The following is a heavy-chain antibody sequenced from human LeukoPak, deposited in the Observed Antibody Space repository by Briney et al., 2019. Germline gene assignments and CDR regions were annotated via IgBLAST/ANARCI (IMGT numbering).Heavy chain of an antibody. D-gene: IGHD5-12*01. Sequence: GGSLRLSCRASGFNFNNYYMSWVRQAPGKGLEWVADIRHDGSTEYNVDSVRGRFTISRDDAKNSLYLQMNSLRAEDTAVYYCARDPNSGYDMVWYLDLWGRGTLVTVSS. CDR1: GFNFNNYY. V-gene: IGHV3-7*04. CDR2: IRHDGSTE. J-gene: IGHJ2*01. CDR3: ARDPNSGYDMVWYLDL.